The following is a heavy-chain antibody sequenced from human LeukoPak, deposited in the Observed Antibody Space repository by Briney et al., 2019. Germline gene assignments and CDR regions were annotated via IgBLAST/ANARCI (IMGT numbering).Heavy chain of an antibody. D-gene: IGHD6-19*01. J-gene: IGHJ5*02. V-gene: IGHV3-21*01. Sequence: PGGSLRLSCAASGFTFSSYSMNWVRQAPGKGLEWVSSISSSSSYIYYADSVKGRFSISRDNAKNTVYLQMNSLRAEDTAVYYCARELVVAGGTNWFDPWRQGTLVTVSS. CDR2: ISSSSSYI. CDR3: ARELVVAGGTNWFDP. CDR1: GFTFSSYS.